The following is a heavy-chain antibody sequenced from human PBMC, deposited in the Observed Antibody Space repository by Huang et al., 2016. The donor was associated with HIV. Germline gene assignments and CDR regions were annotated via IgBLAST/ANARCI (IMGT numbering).Heavy chain of an antibody. CDR2: VYDRGTT. V-gene: IGHV4-59*02. Sequence: QVRLQESGPGLVKPSETLSLSCTVSGDSVSSHYWGWIRHPPGKGLEWIGTVYDRGTTKDTPRLKSRITISVDTSKNGFSLNITSVSAADTAMYFCVRDQGRLAVGGIDNWFDPWGQGALVTVSS. CDR3: VRDQGRLAVGGIDNWFDP. CDR1: GDSVSSHY. D-gene: IGHD6-19*01. J-gene: IGHJ5*02.